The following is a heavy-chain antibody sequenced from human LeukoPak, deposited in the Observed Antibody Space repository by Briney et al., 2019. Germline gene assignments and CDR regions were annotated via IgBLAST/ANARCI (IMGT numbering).Heavy chain of an antibody. Sequence: GGSLRLSCAASGFTFSSYAMSWVRQAPGKGLEWVSTSSGSGSNTYYADSVKGRFTISRDNSKNTLYLQMNSLRAEDTAVYYCAKPSMIVVADDAFDIWGQGTMVTVSS. CDR3: AKPSMIVVADDAFDI. CDR1: GFTFSSYA. J-gene: IGHJ3*02. D-gene: IGHD3-22*01. CDR2: SSGSGSNT. V-gene: IGHV3-23*01.